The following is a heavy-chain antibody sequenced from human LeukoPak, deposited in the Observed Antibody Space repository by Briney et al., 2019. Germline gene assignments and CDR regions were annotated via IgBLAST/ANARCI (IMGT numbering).Heavy chain of an antibody. CDR3: ARHLNNCGDDCYIFDY. J-gene: IGHJ4*02. V-gene: IGHV4-59*08. CDR1: GFTFGDYA. Sequence: GSLRLSCTGSGFTFGDYAMSWIRQPPGKGLEWMGYIYYSGSTNYNPSLKSRVTISVDTSKNQFSLRVSSVTAADTAVYYCARHLNNCGDDCYIFDYWGQGTLVTVSS. D-gene: IGHD2-21*01. CDR2: IYYSGST.